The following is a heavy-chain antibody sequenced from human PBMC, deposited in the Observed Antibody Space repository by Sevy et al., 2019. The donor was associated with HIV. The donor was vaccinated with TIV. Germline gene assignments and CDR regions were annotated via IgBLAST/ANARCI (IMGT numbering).Heavy chain of an antibody. CDR1: GGSISSFY. V-gene: IGHV4-59*01. CDR3: ARGIFSYGYWREFDY. J-gene: IGHJ4*02. Sequence: SETLSLTCTVSGGSISSFYLNWIRQSPGKGLEWIGYISYSGSTNYNPSLKSRVTISVDTSKNQFSLKLSSVTAADTAVYYCARGIFSYGYWREFDYWGQGNLVTVSS. CDR2: ISYSGST. D-gene: IGHD5-18*01.